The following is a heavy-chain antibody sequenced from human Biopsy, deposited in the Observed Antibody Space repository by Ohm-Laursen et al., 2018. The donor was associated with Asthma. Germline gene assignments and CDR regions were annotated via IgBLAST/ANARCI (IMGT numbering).Heavy chain of an antibody. D-gene: IGHD5-12*01. J-gene: IGHJ4*02. CDR1: GFMFRSFG. CDR2: ISYDGNHK. V-gene: IGHV3-30*18. Sequence: SLRLSCTASGFMFRSFGMHWVRQAPGRGLEWVAVISYDGNHKFYEDSVKGRFTISRDNSKNTLYLQMNSLRTEDTAVYYCAKRRGYSGHNNDYWGQGTLVSVSS. CDR3: AKRRGYSGHNNDY.